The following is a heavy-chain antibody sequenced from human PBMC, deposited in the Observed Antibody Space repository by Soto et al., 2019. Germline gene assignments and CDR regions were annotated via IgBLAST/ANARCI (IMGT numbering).Heavy chain of an antibody. CDR3: VIDGYCSGGSCYSVPVFDY. CDR2: ISGSGDTT. J-gene: IGHJ4*02. CDR1: RLTFSNYA. V-gene: IGHV3-23*01. D-gene: IGHD2-15*01. Sequence: PGGSLRLSCVISRLTFSNYALNWVRQAPGKGLEWVSSISGSGDTTYYADSVKGRFTISRDNSKNTLYLQMNSLRAEDTAVYYCVIDGYCSGGSCYSVPVFDYWSQGTLVTVSS.